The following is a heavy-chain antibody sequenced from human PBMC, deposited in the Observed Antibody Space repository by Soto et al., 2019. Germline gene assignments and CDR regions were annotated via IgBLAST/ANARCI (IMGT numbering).Heavy chain of an antibody. D-gene: IGHD6-19*01. V-gene: IGHV2-70*01. CDR3: ARSSGWYGYYYYGMDV. J-gene: IGHJ6*02. CDR2: IDWDDDK. CDR1: GFSLSTSGMC. Sequence: SGPTLVNPTQTLTLTCTFSGFSLSTSGMCVSWIRQPPGKALEWLALIDWDDDKYYSTSLKTRLTTSKDTSKNQVVLTMTNMDPVDTATYYCARSSGWYGYYYYGMDVWGQGTTVTVSS.